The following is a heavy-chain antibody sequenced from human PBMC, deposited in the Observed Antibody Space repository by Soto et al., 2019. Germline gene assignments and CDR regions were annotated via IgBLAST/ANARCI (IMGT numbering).Heavy chain of an antibody. J-gene: IGHJ4*02. CDR2: INADGTST. D-gene: IGHD5-12*01. CDR3: VKVLARGVGVPRSYFDS. CDR1: GFTFSNSW. V-gene: IGHV3-74*01. Sequence: GGSLRLSCAASGFTFSNSWMHWVRQVSGKGLEWVSRINADGTSTSYADSVKGRSTISRDNAKNTLYLHVNSLRAEDTAVYYCVKVLARGVGVPRSYFDSCGQGAMVTVYS.